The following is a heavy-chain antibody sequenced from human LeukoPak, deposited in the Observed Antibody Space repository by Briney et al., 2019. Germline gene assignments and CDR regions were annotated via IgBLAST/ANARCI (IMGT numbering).Heavy chain of an antibody. Sequence: PSETLSLTCTVSGGSISTYYWSWIRQPPGKGLEWIGYIYYSGSTSYNPSLKSRVTISVDTSNNQFSLKLSSVTAADTAVYYCARVYGGKVYWGQGTLVTVSS. CDR3: ARVYGGKVY. D-gene: IGHD4-23*01. J-gene: IGHJ4*02. V-gene: IGHV4-59*12. CDR1: GGSISTYY. CDR2: IYYSGST.